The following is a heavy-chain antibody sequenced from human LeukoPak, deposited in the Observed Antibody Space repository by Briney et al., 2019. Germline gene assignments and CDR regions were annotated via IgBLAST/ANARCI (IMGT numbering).Heavy chain of an antibody. CDR3: AIDGGYCSGGSCYNLDY. V-gene: IGHV3-21*01. CDR1: GFTFSSYS. D-gene: IGHD2-15*01. Sequence: GGSLRLSCAASGFTFSSYSMNWVRQAPGKGLEWVSSISSSSSYIYYADSVKGRFTISRDNAKNSLYLQMNSLRAEDTAVYYCAIDGGYCSGGSCYNLDYWGQGTLVTVSS. CDR2: ISSSSSYI. J-gene: IGHJ4*02.